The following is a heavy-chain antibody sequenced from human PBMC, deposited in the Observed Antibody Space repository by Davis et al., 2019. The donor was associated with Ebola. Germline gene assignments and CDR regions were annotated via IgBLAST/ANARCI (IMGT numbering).Heavy chain of an antibody. V-gene: IGHV3-9*01. CDR3: ATIVLMVYTR. J-gene: IGHJ4*02. CDR2: ISWNSGSI. Sequence: SLKISCAASGFTFDDYAMHWVRQAPGKGLEWVSGISWNSGSIGYADSVKGRFTISRDNAKNSLYLQMNSLRAEDTAVYYCATIVLMVYTRWGQGTLVTVSS. D-gene: IGHD2-8*01. CDR1: GFTFDDYA.